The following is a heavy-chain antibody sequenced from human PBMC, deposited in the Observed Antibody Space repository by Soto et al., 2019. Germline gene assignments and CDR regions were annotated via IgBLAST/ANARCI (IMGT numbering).Heavy chain of an antibody. CDR1: GYTFTSYD. Sequence: ASVKVSCKASGYTFTSYDINWVRQATGQGLEWMGWMDPNSGNTGYAQKFQGRVTMTRNTSISTAYMELSSLRSEDTAVYYCARKDGSSWYYYYGMDVLGQGTTVTVS. V-gene: IGHV1-8*01. CDR3: ARKDGSSWYYYYGMDV. D-gene: IGHD6-13*01. CDR2: MDPNSGNT. J-gene: IGHJ6*02.